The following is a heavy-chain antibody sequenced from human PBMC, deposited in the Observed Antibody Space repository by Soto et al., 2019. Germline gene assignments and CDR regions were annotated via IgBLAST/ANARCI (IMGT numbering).Heavy chain of an antibody. CDR1: GGTYSSYA. CDR3: ASPGIYYYDSSGPSHAFDI. J-gene: IGHJ3*02. Sequence: ASVKVSCKASGGTYSSYAISWVRHAPGQGLEWMGGIIPIFGTANYAQKFQGRVTITADESTSTAYMELSSLRSEDTAVYYCASPGIYYYDSSGPSHAFDIWGQGTMVTVSS. V-gene: IGHV1-69*13. CDR2: IIPIFGTA. D-gene: IGHD3-22*01.